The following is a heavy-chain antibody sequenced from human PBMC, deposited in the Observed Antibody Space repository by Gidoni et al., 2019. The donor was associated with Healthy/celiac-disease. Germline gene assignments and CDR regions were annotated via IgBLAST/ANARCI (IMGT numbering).Heavy chain of an antibody. J-gene: IGHJ4*02. Sequence: QVQLVQSGAEAKKPGASVKVSCKVSGYTLTELSMHWVRQAPGKGLEWMGGFDPEDGETIYAQKFQGRVTMTEDTSTDTAYMELSSLRSEDTAVYYCATLHDYGDSRASYFDYWGQGTLVTVSS. CDR3: ATLHDYGDSRASYFDY. CDR1: GYTLTELS. D-gene: IGHD4-17*01. V-gene: IGHV1-24*01. CDR2: FDPEDGET.